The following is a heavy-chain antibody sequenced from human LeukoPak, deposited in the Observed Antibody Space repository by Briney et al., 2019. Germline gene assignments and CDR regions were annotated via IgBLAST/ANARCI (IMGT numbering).Heavy chain of an antibody. J-gene: IGHJ4*02. V-gene: IGHV4-61*02. CDR2: IYTSGST. D-gene: IGHD3-22*01. CDR3: ARVHYYDSSGYSYYFDY. CDR1: GGSISSGSYY. Sequence: SETLSLTCTVSGGSISSGSYYWSWIRQPAGKGLEWIGRIYTSGSTNYNPSLKSRVTISVDTSKNQFSLKLSSVTAADTAVYYCARVHYYDSSGYSYYFDYWGQGTLVTVSS.